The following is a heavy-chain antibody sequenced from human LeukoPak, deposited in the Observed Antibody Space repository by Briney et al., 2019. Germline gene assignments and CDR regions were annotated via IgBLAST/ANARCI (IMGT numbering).Heavy chain of an antibody. CDR2: INPNSGGT. D-gene: IGHD6-13*01. CDR1: GYAFTGFY. CDR3: ARAHLIAAAGYNWFDP. J-gene: IGHJ5*02. Sequence: ASVKVSCKASGYAFTGFYMHWVRQAPGQGLEWMGWINPNSGGTNYAQKFQGWVTMTRDTSISTAYMELSRLRSDDTAVYYCARAHLIAAAGYNWFDPWGQGTLVTVSS. V-gene: IGHV1-2*04.